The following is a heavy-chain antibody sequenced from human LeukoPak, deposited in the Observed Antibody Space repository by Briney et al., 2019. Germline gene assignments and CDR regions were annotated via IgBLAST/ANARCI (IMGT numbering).Heavy chain of an antibody. Sequence: SETLSLTCTVSGGSISSYYWSWIRQPPGKGLEWIGYIYYSGSTNYNPSLKSRVTISVDTSKNQFSLKLSSVTAADTAVYYCARDLVSSGYLNWGQGTLVTVSS. D-gene: IGHD3-22*01. J-gene: IGHJ4*02. CDR2: IYYSGST. CDR3: ARDLVSSGYLN. V-gene: IGHV4-59*01. CDR1: GGSISSYY.